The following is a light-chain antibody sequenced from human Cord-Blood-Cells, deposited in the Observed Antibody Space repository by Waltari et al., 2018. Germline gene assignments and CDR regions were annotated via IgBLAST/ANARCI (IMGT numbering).Light chain of an antibody. CDR2: GGS. CDR3: CSYAGSSIYVV. Sequence: QSALTQPASVSGSPGQSITISCTGTSSDVGSYNLVSWYQQHPGKAPKLMIYGGSKRPSGVSNRFSGSKSGNTTSLTISGLQAEDEADYYRCSYAGSSIYVVFGGGTKLTVL. CDR1: SSDVGSYNL. V-gene: IGLV2-23*01. J-gene: IGLJ2*01.